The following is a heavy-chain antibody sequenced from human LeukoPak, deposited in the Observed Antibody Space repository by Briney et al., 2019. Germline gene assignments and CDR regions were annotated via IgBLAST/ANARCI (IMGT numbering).Heavy chain of an antibody. D-gene: IGHD3-22*01. V-gene: IGHV3-74*01. CDR1: GFTFSRYW. CDR3: ARDKISGYYSHFDY. Sequence: GGSLRLSCAASGFTFSRYWMEWVRQAPGKGLVWVSRINSDGSSTSYADSVKGRFTISRDNAKNTLYLQMNSLRAEDTAVYYCARDKISGYYSHFDYWGQGTLVTVSS. CDR2: INSDGSST. J-gene: IGHJ4*02.